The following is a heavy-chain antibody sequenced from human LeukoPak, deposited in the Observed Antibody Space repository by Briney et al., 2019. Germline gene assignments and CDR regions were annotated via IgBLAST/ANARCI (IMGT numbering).Heavy chain of an antibody. D-gene: IGHD4-23*01. J-gene: IGHJ4*02. CDR1: GFTFSSYS. V-gene: IGHV3-21*01. Sequence: GGSLRLSCAASGFTFSSYSMNWVRQAPGKGLEWVSSISSSSSYIYYADSVKGRFTISRDNAKNSLYLQMNSLRAEDTAVYYCASDLRWYTDYWGQGTLVTVSS. CDR3: ASDLRWYTDY. CDR2: ISSSSSYI.